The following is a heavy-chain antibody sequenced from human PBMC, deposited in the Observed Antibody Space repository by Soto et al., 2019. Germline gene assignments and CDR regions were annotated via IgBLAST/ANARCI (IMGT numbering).Heavy chain of an antibody. Sequence: SETLSITCTVSGGSFSSYYWSWIRQPAGKGLEWIGRIYASGSTNYNPSLKSRVTMSVHTSKKQFSLQLRSVTAADTAVYYCARLSGNRFDPWGQGTLVTVSS. CDR1: GGSFSSYY. CDR3: ARLSGNRFDP. V-gene: IGHV4-4*07. CDR2: IYASGST. J-gene: IGHJ5*02. D-gene: IGHD3-10*01.